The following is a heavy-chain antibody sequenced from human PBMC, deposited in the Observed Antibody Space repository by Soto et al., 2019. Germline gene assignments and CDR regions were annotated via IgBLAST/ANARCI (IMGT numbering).Heavy chain of an antibody. Sequence: GASVKVSCKASGGTFSSYAISWVRQAPGQGLEWMGGIIPIFGTANYAQKFQGRVTITADESTSTAYMELSSLRSEDTAVYYCARDLIRNWNCRFLNAFDIWGQGTMVTVSS. CDR2: IIPIFGTA. V-gene: IGHV1-69*13. CDR1: GGTFSSYA. CDR3: ARDLIRNWNCRFLNAFDI. J-gene: IGHJ3*02. D-gene: IGHD1-7*01.